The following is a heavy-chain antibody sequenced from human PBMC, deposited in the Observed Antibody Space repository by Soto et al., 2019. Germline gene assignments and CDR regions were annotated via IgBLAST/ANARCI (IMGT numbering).Heavy chain of an antibody. CDR1: GFTLSNAW. D-gene: IGHD2-8*01. V-gene: IGHV3-15*07. CDR2: VKSKNDGGTT. Sequence: GGSLRLSCAASGFTLSNAWINWVRQTPGRGLEWVGRVKSKNDGGTTDFAAPVKGRFAISRDDYKKMVYLEMNSLQTEATAMYYCTTVSYFTTITDRFDYWGHGTLVPVSS. J-gene: IGHJ4*01. CDR3: TTVSYFTTITDRFDY.